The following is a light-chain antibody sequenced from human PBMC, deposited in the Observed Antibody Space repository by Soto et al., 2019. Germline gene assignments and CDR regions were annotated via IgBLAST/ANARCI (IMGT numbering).Light chain of an antibody. CDR3: QQYGSSPRT. Sequence: EIVLTQSIATLSLSPGARATLSCRASQSVGSSLAWYQQRPGQAPRLLIYDAFIRATGIPARFSGSESGTDFTLTISSLEPEDFAVYYCQQYGSSPRTFGQGTKLEIK. V-gene: IGKV3-11*01. CDR2: DAF. CDR1: QSVGSS. J-gene: IGKJ2*01.